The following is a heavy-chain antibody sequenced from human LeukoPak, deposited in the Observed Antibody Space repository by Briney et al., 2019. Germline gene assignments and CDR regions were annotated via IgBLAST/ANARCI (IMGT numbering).Heavy chain of an antibody. J-gene: IGHJ4*02. CDR1: GFTFSSSW. D-gene: IGHD1-26*01. CDR2: INDDGSST. V-gene: IGHV3-74*01. CDR3: GRALGSPLDY. Sequence: GGSLRLSCAASGFTFSSSWMHWVGQGPGNGLVGVSRINDDGSSTTYADSVKGRFTISRDNTKNALVLQMNSLRAEDTAVYYCGRALGSPLDYWGQGTLVIVSS.